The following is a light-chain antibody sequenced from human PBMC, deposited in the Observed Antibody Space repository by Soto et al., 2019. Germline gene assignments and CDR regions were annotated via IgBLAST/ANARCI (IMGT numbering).Light chain of an antibody. J-gene: IGKJ4*01. CDR1: QSIRSN. Sequence: EIVMTQSPATLSVSPGERVTLSCRASQSIRSNLAWYQQQPGQTPRLLIYGASTRATDIPARFSGSGSGTEFTLTVSSLQSEYFAVYYCQQYNSWPLTFSGGTKVEIK. CDR3: QQYNSWPLT. V-gene: IGKV3D-15*01. CDR2: GAS.